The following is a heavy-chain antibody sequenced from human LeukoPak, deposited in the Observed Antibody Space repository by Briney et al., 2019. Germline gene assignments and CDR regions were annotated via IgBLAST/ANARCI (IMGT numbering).Heavy chain of an antibody. CDR3: ARGRGYSYGYHTNELMDV. J-gene: IGHJ6*03. Sequence: ASVKVSCKASGYTFTGYYMHWVRQAPGQGIEWMGWINPNSGGTNYAQKFQGRVTMTRDTSISTAYMELSRLRSDDTAVYYCARGRGYSYGYHTNELMDVWGKGTTVTVSS. CDR1: GYTFTGYY. D-gene: IGHD5-18*01. V-gene: IGHV1-2*02. CDR2: INPNSGGT.